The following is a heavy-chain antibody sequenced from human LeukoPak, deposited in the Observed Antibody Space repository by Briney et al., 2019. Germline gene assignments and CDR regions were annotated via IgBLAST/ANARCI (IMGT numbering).Heavy chain of an antibody. CDR3: ATDNWNGVS. J-gene: IGHJ4*02. V-gene: IGHV4-34*01. CDR2: INHSGST. CDR1: GGPFSGYY. Sequence: PSETLSLTCAVYGGPFSGYYWSWIRQPPGKGLEWIGEINHSGSTNYNPSLKSRVTISVDTSKNQFSLKLSSVTAADTAVYYCATDNWNGVSWGQGTLVTVSS. D-gene: IGHD1-1*01.